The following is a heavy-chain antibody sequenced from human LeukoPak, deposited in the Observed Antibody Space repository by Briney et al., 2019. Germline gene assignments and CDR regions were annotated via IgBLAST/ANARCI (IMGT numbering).Heavy chain of an antibody. CDR2: IKQDGTEK. D-gene: IGHD3-10*01. J-gene: IGHJ4*02. CDR3: AKVAKYYYGSETYYFFEH. V-gene: IGHV3-7*01. Sequence: GGALRLSCAASGFTFTTYWMSWVRQAPGKGLEWVANIKQDGTEKYYVDSVKGRFTISRDNAKNSLYLQMNSLRVEDTAVYYCAKVAKYYYGSETYYFFEHWGQGTPVTASS. CDR1: GFTFTTYW.